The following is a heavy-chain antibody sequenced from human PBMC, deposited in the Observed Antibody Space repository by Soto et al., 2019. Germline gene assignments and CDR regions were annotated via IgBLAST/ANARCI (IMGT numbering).Heavy chain of an antibody. CDR3: ASPVAAYSSSLASYYHGMDV. V-gene: IGHV5-10-1*01. J-gene: IGHJ6*04. CDR1: GYSFTSYW. CDR2: IDPSDSYT. Sequence: PGESLKISCKGSGYSFTSYWISWVRQMPGKGLEWMGRIDPSDSYTNYSPSFQGHVTISADKSISTAYLQWSTLKASDPAMYYCASPVAAYSSSLASYYHGMDVWGKGTTVTASS. D-gene: IGHD6-13*01.